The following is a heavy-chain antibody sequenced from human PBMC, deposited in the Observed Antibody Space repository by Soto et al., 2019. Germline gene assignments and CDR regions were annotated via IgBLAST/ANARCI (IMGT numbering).Heavy chain of an antibody. CDR3: ARGPPPQGRDIVVVVARPTRGWFDP. J-gene: IGHJ5*02. CDR1: GGSFSGYY. V-gene: IGHV4-34*01. Sequence: SETLSLTCAVYGGSFSGYYWSWIRQPPGKGLEWIGEINHSGSTNYNPSLKSRVTISVDTSKNQFSLKLGSVTAADTAVYYCARGPPPQGRDIVVVVARPTRGWFDPWGQGTLVTVSS. D-gene: IGHD2-15*01. CDR2: INHSGST.